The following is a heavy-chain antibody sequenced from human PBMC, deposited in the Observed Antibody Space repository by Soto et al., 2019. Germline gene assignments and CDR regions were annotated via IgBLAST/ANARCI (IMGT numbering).Heavy chain of an antibody. V-gene: IGHV3-33*08. J-gene: IGHJ4*02. CDR2: IWYDGSIK. CDR1: GFTFSSYG. D-gene: IGHD6-19*01. CDR3: PRAFSPGVAGRLFDF. Sequence: GGSLRLSCVASGFTFSSYGMHWVRQPPGKGLEWLAVIWYDGSIKYYADSVKGRFTISRDDSKNTLYLRMDSLRVEDSAIYYCPRAFSPGVAGRLFDFWGLGTPVTVSS.